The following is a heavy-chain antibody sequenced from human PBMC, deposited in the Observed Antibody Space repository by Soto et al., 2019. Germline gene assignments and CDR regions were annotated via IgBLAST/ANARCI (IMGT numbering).Heavy chain of an antibody. D-gene: IGHD3-22*01. CDR2: INHIGST. V-gene: IGHV4-34*01. CDR3: ARDWYYYDSSGYYPE. J-gene: IGHJ4*02. CDR1: GGSFSGYY. Sequence: SETLSLTCAVYGGSFSGYYWSWIRQPPGKGLEWIGEINHIGSTNYNPSLKSRVTISVDTSKNQFSLKLSSVTAADTVVYYCARDWYYYDSSGYYPEWGQGTLVTVSS.